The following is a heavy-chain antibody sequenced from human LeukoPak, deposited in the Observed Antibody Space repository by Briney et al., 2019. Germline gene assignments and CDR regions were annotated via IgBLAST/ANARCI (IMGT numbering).Heavy chain of an antibody. V-gene: IGHV3-23*01. Sequence: GGSLRLSCAASGFTFSSYAMNWVRQAPGKGLEWVSGVSGSGGSTYYVDSVKGRFTISRDNSKNTLYLQMNSLRAEDTAVYYCARVADTAMAPPDYWGQGALVTVSS. D-gene: IGHD5-18*01. CDR3: ARVADTAMAPPDY. CDR1: GFTFSSYA. CDR2: VSGSGGST. J-gene: IGHJ4*02.